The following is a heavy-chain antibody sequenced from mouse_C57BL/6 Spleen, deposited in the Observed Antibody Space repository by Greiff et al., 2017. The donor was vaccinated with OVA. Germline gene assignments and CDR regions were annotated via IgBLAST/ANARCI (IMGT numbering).Heavy chain of an antibody. D-gene: IGHD1-1*01. CDR2: ISSGGSYT. CDR1: GFTFSSYG. J-gene: IGHJ2*01. V-gene: IGHV5-6*01. CDR3: ARPFITTVVAPDY. Sequence: EVQGVESGGDLVKPGGSLKLSCAASGFTFSSYGMSWVRQTPDKRLEWVATISSGGSYTYYPDSVKGRFTISRDNAKNTLYLQMSSLKSEDTAMYYCARPFITTVVAPDYWGQGTTLTVSS.